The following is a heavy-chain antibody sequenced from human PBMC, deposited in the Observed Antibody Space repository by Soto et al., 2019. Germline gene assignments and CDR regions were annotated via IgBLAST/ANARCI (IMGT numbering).Heavy chain of an antibody. V-gene: IGHV1-69*04. CDR2: IIPILGIA. Sequence: SVKVSCKASGYTFTSYGVSGVRQAPGQGLEWMGRIIPILGIANYAQKFQGRVTITADESTSTAYMELSSLRSEDTAVYYCARGANTAMVTRWFDPWGQGTLVTVSS. CDR1: GYTFTSYG. J-gene: IGHJ5*02. D-gene: IGHD5-18*01. CDR3: ARGANTAMVTRWFDP.